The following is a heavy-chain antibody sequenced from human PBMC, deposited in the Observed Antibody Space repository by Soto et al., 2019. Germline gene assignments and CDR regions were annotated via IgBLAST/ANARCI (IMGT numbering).Heavy chain of an antibody. Sequence: EVQLVESGGGVVKPGGSLRLSCAASGFTFSSYSMNWVRQAPGKGLEWVSSISSSSSYIYYADSVKGRFTISRDNAKNSLYLQMNSLRAEDTAVYYCASSSNYYYYYGMDDWSQGTTVTVSS. V-gene: IGHV3-21*01. CDR3: ASSSNYYYYYGMDD. J-gene: IGHJ6*02. CDR1: GFTFSSYS. CDR2: ISSSSSYI.